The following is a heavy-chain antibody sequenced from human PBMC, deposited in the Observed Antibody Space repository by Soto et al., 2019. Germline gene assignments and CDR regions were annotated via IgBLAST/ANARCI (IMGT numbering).Heavy chain of an antibody. CDR1: GYTFTSYA. D-gene: IGHD2-21*02. CDR3: AWSIVVVTALDY. V-gene: IGHV1-3*05. CDR2: INAGNGNT. Sequence: QVQLVQSGAEEKKPGASVKVSCKASGYTFTSYAMHWVRQAPGQRLEWMGWINAGNGNTKYSQKFQGRVTITRDTSASTAYMELSSLRSEDTAVYSGAWSIVVVTALDYWGQGTLVTVSS. J-gene: IGHJ4*02.